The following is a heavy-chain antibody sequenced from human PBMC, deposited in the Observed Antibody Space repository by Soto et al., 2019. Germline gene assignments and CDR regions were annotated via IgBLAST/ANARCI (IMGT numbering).Heavy chain of an antibody. CDR2: IYYSGST. V-gene: IGHV4-31*03. D-gene: IGHD3-3*01. Sequence: SETLSLTCTASGGSISSGGYYWSWIRQHPGKGLEWIGYIYYSGSTYYNPSLKSRVTISVDTSKNQFSLKLSSVTAADMAVYYCARGPITIFGVARYYFDYWGQGTLVTVSS. J-gene: IGHJ4*02. CDR3: ARGPITIFGVARYYFDY. CDR1: GGSISSGGYY.